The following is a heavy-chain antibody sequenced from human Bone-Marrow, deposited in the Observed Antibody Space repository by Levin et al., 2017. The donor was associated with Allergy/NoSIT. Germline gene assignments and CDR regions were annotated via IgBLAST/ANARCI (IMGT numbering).Heavy chain of an antibody. D-gene: IGHD1-26*01. CDR1: GYTFTDYY. J-gene: IGHJ4*02. CDR3: AKDNLVGPTYPDY. Sequence: RASVKVSCKTSGYTFTDYYIHWVRQAPGQGLEWMGWIKPSSGDSRYSQRFQGRVSMTRDTSITTAYMELTVLTSDDTGIYYCAKDNLVGPTYPDYWGQGTLVIVSS. V-gene: IGHV1-2*02. CDR2: IKPSSGDS.